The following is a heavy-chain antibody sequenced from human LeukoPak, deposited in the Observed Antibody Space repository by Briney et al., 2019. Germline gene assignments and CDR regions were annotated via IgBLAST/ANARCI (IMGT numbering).Heavy chain of an antibody. CDR2: INPNSGAT. Sequence: ASVKVSCKASGYTFTAYYMHWVRQAPGQGLEWMGWINPNSGATNYAQKFEGRVTMTSDTSISTAYMEVGRLRPDDTAVYYCATSLMGFWGQGTLVTVSS. CDR3: ATSLMGF. J-gene: IGHJ4*02. D-gene: IGHD3-10*01. V-gene: IGHV1-2*02. CDR1: GYTFTAYY.